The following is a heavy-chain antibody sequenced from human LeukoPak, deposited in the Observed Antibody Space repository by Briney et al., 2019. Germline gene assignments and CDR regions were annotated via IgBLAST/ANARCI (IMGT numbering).Heavy chain of an antibody. CDR1: GGSISSGGYY. J-gene: IGHJ4*02. D-gene: IGHD6-19*01. CDR3: ASSSSGWYGGECFDY. V-gene: IGHV4-39*07. Sequence: SETLSLTCTVPGGSISSGGYYWSWVRQPPGKWLEWMVSIYHSGSTYYNPSLKSRVTISVDTSKNQFSLKLSSVTAADTAVYYWASSSSGWYGGECFDYWGQGTLVTVSS. CDR2: IYHSGST.